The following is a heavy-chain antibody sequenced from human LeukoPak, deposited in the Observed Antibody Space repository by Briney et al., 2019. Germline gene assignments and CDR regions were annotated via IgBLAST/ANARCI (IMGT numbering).Heavy chain of an antibody. CDR3: ARGAMITSDY. CDR2: ISAYNGNT. D-gene: IGHD3-16*01. J-gene: IGHJ4*02. Sequence: ASVKVSCKASGGTFSSYAISWVRQAPGQGLEWMGWISAYNGNTNYAQKLQGRVTMTTDTSTSTAYMGLRSLRSDDTAVYYCARGAMITSDYWGQGTLVTVSS. CDR1: GGTFSSYA. V-gene: IGHV1-18*01.